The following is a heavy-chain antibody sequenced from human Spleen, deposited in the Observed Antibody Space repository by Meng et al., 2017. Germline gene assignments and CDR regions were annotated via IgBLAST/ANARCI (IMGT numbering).Heavy chain of an antibody. J-gene: IGHJ5*02. D-gene: IGHD6-13*01. Sequence: KVSCKGSGYSFTSYWIGWVRQMPGKGLEWMGIIYPGDSDTRYSPSFQGQVTISADKSINTAYLQWSRLKTSDTAIYYCARRSGSTTWYGSRNWFDPWGQGTQVTVSS. V-gene: IGHV5-51*01. CDR2: IYPGDSDT. CDR3: ARRSGSTTWYGSRNWFDP. CDR1: GYSFTSYW.